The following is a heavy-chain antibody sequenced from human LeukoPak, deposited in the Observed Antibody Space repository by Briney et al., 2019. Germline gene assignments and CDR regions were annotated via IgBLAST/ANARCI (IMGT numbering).Heavy chain of an antibody. V-gene: IGHV3-20*04. CDR3: ASLIAVAGTGGYYYYYMDV. CDR1: GFTFDDYG. J-gene: IGHJ6*03. D-gene: IGHD6-19*01. CDR2: INWNGGST. Sequence: PGGSLRLSCAASGFTFDDYGMSWVRQAPGKGLEWVSGINWNGGSTGYADSVKGRFTISRDNAKNSLYPQMNSLRAEDTALYYCASLIAVAGTGGYYYYYMDVWGKGTTVTVSS.